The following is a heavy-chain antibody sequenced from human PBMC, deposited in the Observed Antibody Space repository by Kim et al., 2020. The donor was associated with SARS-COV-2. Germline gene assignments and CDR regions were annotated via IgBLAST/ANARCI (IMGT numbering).Heavy chain of an antibody. Sequence: GGSLRLSCAASGFTFSSYAMHWVRQAPGKGLEWVAVISYDGSNKYYADSVKGRFTISRDNSKNTLYLQMNSLRAEDTAVYYCAREGKGREYNWFDPWGQGTLVTVSS. V-gene: IGHV3-30-3*01. CDR2: ISYDGSNK. J-gene: IGHJ5*02. D-gene: IGHD3-10*01. CDR3: AREGKGREYNWFDP. CDR1: GFTFSSYA.